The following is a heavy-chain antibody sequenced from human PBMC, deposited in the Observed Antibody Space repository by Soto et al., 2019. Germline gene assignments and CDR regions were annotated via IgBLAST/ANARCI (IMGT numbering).Heavy chain of an antibody. CDR3: ARHSSGSYFPFGDY. J-gene: IGHJ4*02. CDR2: IYYSGST. V-gene: IGHV4-39*01. D-gene: IGHD1-26*01. CDR1: GGSISSSSYY. Sequence: QLQLQESGPGLVKPSETLSLTCTVSGGSISSSSYYWGWIRQPPGKGLEWIGSIYYSGSTYYNPSLKSRVTMSVDTSKNQFALKLSSVTAADTAVYYCARHSSGSYFPFGDYWGQGTLVTVSS.